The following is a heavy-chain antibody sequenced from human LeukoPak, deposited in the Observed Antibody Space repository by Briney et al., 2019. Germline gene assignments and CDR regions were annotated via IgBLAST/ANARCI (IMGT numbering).Heavy chain of an antibody. V-gene: IGHV3-53*01. J-gene: IGHJ4*02. D-gene: IGHD1-26*01. CDR1: GFTVSSNY. Sequence: PGGSLRLSCAASGFTVSSNYMSWVRQAPGKGLEWVSVIYSGGSTYYADSVKGRFTISRDNSKNTLYLQMNSLRAEDTAVYYCAKPTDREWEPPDYWGQGTLVTVSS. CDR3: AKPTDREWEPPDY. CDR2: IYSGGST.